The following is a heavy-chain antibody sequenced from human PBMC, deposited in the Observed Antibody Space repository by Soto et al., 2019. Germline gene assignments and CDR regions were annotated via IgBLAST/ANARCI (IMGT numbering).Heavy chain of an antibody. D-gene: IGHD6-13*01. V-gene: IGHV1-69*01. CDR3: ARAGKQLVPYYYYGMDV. J-gene: IGHJ6*02. CDR1: GGTFSSYA. CDR2: IIPIFGTA. Sequence: QVQLVQSGAEVKKPGSSVKVSCRASGGTFSSYAISWVRQAPGQGLEWMGGIIPIFGTANYAQKFQGRVTITADESTSTAYMELSSLRSEDTAVYYCARAGKQLVPYYYYGMDVWGQGTTVTVSS.